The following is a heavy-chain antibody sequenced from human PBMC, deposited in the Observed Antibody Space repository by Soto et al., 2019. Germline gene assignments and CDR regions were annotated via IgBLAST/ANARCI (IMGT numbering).Heavy chain of an antibody. V-gene: IGHV3-23*01. CDR2: ISGSGGST. D-gene: IGHD4-4*01. Sequence: PGGSLRLSCAASGFTFSSHAMSWVRQAPGKGLEWVSAISGSGGSTYYADSVKGRFTISRDNSKNTLYLQMNSLRAEDTALYYCAKDWDSNYELPPPKFDYWGQGTLVTVSA. J-gene: IGHJ4*02. CDR1: GFTFSSHA. CDR3: AKDWDSNYELPPPKFDY.